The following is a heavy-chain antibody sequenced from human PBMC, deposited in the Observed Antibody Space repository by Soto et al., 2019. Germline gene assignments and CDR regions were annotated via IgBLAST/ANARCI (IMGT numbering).Heavy chain of an antibody. CDR3: ARVSRWMTTPPGDY. CDR1: GYTFTSYG. J-gene: IGHJ4*02. CDR2: ISAYNGNT. Sequence: ASVKVSCKASGYTFTSYGISRVRQAPGQGLEWMGWISAYNGNTNYAQKLQGRVTMTTDTSTSTAYMELRSLRSDDTAVYYCARVSRWMTTPPGDYWGQGTLVTVSS. V-gene: IGHV1-18*01. D-gene: IGHD4-4*01.